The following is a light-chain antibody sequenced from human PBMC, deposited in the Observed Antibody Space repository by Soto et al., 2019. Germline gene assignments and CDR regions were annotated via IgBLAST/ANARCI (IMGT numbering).Light chain of an antibody. V-gene: IGKV1-39*01. CDR3: QQYGSSPPDT. CDR1: QTISTY. J-gene: IGKJ5*01. Sequence: DVQSTQSPSSLSASFGDRVTITCRASQTISTYVNWYQQRPGKAPKVLLFGSSTLQIGVPSRFSGTGYGTDFTLTVSNLQPEDFAVYYCQQYGSSPPDTFGQGTRLEIK. CDR2: GSS.